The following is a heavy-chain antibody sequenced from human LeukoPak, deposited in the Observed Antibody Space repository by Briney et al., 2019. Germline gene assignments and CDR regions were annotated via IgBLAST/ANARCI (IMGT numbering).Heavy chain of an antibody. CDR2: MNPNSGNT. CDR1: GYTFTSYD. Sequence: ASVKVSCKASGYTFTSYDINWVRQATGQGLEWMGWMNPNSGNTGYAQKFQGRVTMTRNTSISTAYMELSSLRSEDTAVYYCARVFYDYVWGSYRYGIDYWGQGTLVTVSS. J-gene: IGHJ4*02. CDR3: ARVFYDYVWGSYRYGIDY. D-gene: IGHD3-16*02. V-gene: IGHV1-8*01.